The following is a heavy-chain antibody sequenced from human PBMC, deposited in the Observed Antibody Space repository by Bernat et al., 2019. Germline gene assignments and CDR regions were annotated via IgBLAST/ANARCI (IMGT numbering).Heavy chain of an antibody. CDR3: ARGGGRAAAGTYGYYYGMDV. CDR1: GGTFSSYA. V-gene: IGHV1-69*06. D-gene: IGHD6-13*01. J-gene: IGHJ6*02. CDR2: IIPIFGTA. Sequence: QVQLVQSVAEVKKPGSSVKVSCKASGGTFSSYAISWVRQAPGQGLEWMGGIIPIFGTANYAQKFQGRVTITADKSTSTAYMELSSLRSEDTAVYYCARGGGRAAAGTYGYYYGMDVWGQGTTVTVSS.